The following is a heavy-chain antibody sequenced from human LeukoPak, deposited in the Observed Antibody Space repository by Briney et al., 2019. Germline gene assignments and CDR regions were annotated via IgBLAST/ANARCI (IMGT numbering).Heavy chain of an antibody. CDR3: AVGYCSGGSCYSADY. CDR1: GGSFSGYY. D-gene: IGHD2-15*01. V-gene: IGHV4-34*01. Sequence: PSETLSLTCAVCGGSFSGYYWSWIRQPPGKGLEWIGEINHSGSTNYNPSLKSRVTISVDTSKNQFSLKLSSVTAADTAVYYCAVGYCSGGSCYSADYWGQGTLVTVSS. J-gene: IGHJ4*02. CDR2: INHSGST.